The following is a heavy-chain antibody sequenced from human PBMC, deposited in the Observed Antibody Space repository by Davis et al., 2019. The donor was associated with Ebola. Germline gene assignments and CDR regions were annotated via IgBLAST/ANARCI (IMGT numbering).Heavy chain of an antibody. J-gene: IGHJ4*02. D-gene: IGHD2-15*01. CDR2: IYYSGST. CDR1: GGSISSYY. Sequence: SETLSLTCTVSGGSISSYYWSWIRQPPGKGLEWIGTIYYSGSTYYSPSLESRVTMSVDTSKNQFSLELSSVTAADTAVYFCARRPVTGYSSYYLDSWGQGTLVTVSS. V-gene: IGHV4-59*04. CDR3: ARRPVTGYSSYYLDS.